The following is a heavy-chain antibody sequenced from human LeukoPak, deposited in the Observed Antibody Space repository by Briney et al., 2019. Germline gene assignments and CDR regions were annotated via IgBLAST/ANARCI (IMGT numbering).Heavy chain of an antibody. CDR2: ISASGGST. CDR1: GFTLSSYA. V-gene: IGHV3-23*01. CDR3: AKVMKGSERLTMVRGVIIKTAGLYYMDV. Sequence: GGSLRLSCAASGFTLSSYAMSWVRQAPGKGLEWVSSISASGGSTNYADSVKGRFTISRDNSKNTVYLQMNSLRAEDTAVYYCAKVMKGSERLTMVRGVIIKTAGLYYMDVSRKGTTVTVSS. J-gene: IGHJ6*03. D-gene: IGHD3-10*01.